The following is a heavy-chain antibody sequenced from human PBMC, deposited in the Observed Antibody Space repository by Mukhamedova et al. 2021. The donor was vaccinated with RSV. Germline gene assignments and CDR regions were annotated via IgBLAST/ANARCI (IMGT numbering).Heavy chain of an antibody. CDR1: GFTFSSYA. Sequence: GFTFSSYAMHWVRQAPGKGLEYVSAISSNGGGTYYASSVKGRFTISRDNSKNTLDLQMGSLRAEDMAVYYCARWSSTSCYDYWGQG. CDR3: ARWSSTSCYDY. D-gene: IGHD2-2*01. V-gene: IGHV3-64*01. CDR2: ISSNGGGT. J-gene: IGHJ4*02.